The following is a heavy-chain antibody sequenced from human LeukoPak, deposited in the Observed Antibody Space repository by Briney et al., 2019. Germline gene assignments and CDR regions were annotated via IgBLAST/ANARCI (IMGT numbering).Heavy chain of an antibody. D-gene: IGHD2-8*01. CDR3: ARDLGYCTNGACHTRFDY. J-gene: IGHJ4*02. CDR1: GFIFSNYW. CDR2: IKEDGSER. V-gene: IGHV3-7*03. Sequence: GGSLRLSCAASGFIFSNYWMTWVRQAPGKGLEWVASIKEDGSERQYVDSAKGRFSISRDNTKGSLFLQLNSLRAEDTAVYYCARDLGYCTNGACHTRFDYWGQGTLVTVSS.